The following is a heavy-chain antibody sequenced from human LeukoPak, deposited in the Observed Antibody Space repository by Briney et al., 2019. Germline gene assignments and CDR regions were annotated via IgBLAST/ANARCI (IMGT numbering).Heavy chain of an antibody. CDR2: IYHSGST. CDR1: GYSISSGYY. J-gene: IGHJ4*02. D-gene: IGHD1-26*01. V-gene: IGHV4-38-2*02. CDR3: ARTGGSYYGPFDY. Sequence: SETLSLTCTVSGYSISSGYYWGWIRQPPGKGLEWIGSIYHSGSTYYNPSLKSRVTISVDTSKNQFSLKLSSVTAADTAVYYCARTGGSYYGPFDYWGQGTLVTVSS.